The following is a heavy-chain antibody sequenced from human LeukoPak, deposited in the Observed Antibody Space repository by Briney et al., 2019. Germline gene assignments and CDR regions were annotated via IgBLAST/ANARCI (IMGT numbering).Heavy chain of an antibody. V-gene: IGHV1-8*01. D-gene: IGHD3-22*01. J-gene: IGHJ4*02. Sequence: ASVKVSCKASGYTFTSYDINWVRQATGQGLEWMGWMYPNSGNTGYAQKFQGRVTMTRNTSISTAYMELSSLRSEDTAVYYCARDSRYYHDSSGYPGLNYWGQGTLVTVSS. CDR3: ARDSRYYHDSSGYPGLNY. CDR2: MYPNSGNT. CDR1: GYTFTSYD.